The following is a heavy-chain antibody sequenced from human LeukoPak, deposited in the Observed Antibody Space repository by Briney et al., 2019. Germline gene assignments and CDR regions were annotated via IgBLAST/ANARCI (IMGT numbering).Heavy chain of an antibody. D-gene: IGHD2-15*01. CDR3: TGYCSGGSCYLRDY. J-gene: IGHJ4*02. CDR2: IASDGSST. CDR1: GFTFSSYW. Sequence: GGSLRLSCAASGFTFSSYWMNWVRQAPGKGLVWVSRIASDGSSTTYADSVKGRFSISRDNAKNTLYLQMNSLRAEDTAVYYCTGYCSGGSCYLRDYWGQGTLVTVSS. V-gene: IGHV3-74*01.